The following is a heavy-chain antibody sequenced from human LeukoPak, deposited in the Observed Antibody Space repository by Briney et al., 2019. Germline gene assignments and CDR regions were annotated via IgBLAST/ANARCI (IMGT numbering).Heavy chain of an antibody. CDR2: IIPIFGTA. V-gene: IGHV1-69*06. D-gene: IGHD2-15*01. CDR1: GGTFSSYA. CDR3: ARGYCSGGSCHDHYYYYYMDV. Sequence: SVTVSFKASGGTFSSYAISWVRQAPGQGLEWMGRIIPIFGTANYAQKFQGRVTITADKSTSTAYMELSSLRSEDTAVYYCARGYCSGGSCHDHYYYYYMDVWGKGTTVTVSS. J-gene: IGHJ6*03.